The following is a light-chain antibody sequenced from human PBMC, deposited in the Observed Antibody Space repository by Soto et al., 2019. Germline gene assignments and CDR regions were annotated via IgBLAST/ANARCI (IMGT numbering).Light chain of an antibody. J-gene: IGLJ1*01. CDR3: ETWDSNTHV. Sequence: QLVLTQSSSASASLGSSVKLTCTLSSGHRSYIIAWHQPQPGKAPRYLMKLEGSGSYNKGSGVPDRCSGSSSGAGRYLTITTLQSEEEADYYCETWDSNTHVFGTGTKVTVL. CDR1: SGHRSYI. V-gene: IGLV4-60*03. CDR2: LEGSGSY.